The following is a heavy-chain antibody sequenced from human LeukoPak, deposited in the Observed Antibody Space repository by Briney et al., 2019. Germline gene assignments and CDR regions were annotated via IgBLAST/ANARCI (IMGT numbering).Heavy chain of an antibody. J-gene: IGHJ5*02. CDR2: INHSGST. Sequence: SETLSLTCAVYGVSFSGYYRSWIRQPPGKGLEWIGEINHSGSTNYNPSLKSRVTISVDTSKNQFSLKLSSVTAADTAVYYCATTAFWFDPWGQGTLVTVSS. CDR3: ATTAFWFDP. CDR1: GVSFSGYY. D-gene: IGHD3-16*01. V-gene: IGHV4-34*01.